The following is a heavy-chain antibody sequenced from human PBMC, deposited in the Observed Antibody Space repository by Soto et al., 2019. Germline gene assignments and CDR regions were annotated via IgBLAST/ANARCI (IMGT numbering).Heavy chain of an antibody. Sequence: PGESLKISCKGSGYRFTSYWVGWVRQMPGKGLEWMGIIYPGDSDTKYSPSFQGQVTFSADKSISTAYLQWSSLKASDTAIYYCARRYYDILTGYYNWFDPWGQGTLVTVSS. CDR3: ARRYYDILTGYYNWFDP. J-gene: IGHJ5*02. V-gene: IGHV5-51*01. CDR2: IYPGDSDT. CDR1: GYRFTSYW. D-gene: IGHD3-9*01.